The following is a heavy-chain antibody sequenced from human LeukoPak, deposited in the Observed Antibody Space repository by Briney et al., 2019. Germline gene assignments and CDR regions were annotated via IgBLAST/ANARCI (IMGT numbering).Heavy chain of an antibody. J-gene: IGHJ4*02. D-gene: IGHD6-19*01. CDR2: LSPDGGTI. CDR1: GFTFSSYS. V-gene: IGHV3-74*01. Sequence: GGSLRLSCAASGFTFSSYSMNWVRQAPGKGLVWVSRLSPDGGTIDYSDSVRGRFTISRDNAKDTLYLQMNSLRVDDTAVYYHATAGQWRFDSWGLGTLVTVSS. CDR3: ATAGQWRFDS.